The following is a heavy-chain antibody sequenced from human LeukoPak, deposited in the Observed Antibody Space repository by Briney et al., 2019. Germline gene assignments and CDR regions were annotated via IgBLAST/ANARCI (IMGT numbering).Heavy chain of an antibody. Sequence: SETLSLTCTVSGGSISSSSYYWGWIRQPPGKGLEWIGSIYYSGSTYYNPSLKSRVTISVDTSKNQFSLKLSSVTSADTAVYYCARGRYYFDYWGQGTLVTVSS. V-gene: IGHV4-39*07. CDR2: IYYSGST. CDR1: GGSISSSSYY. J-gene: IGHJ4*02. CDR3: ARGRYYFDY.